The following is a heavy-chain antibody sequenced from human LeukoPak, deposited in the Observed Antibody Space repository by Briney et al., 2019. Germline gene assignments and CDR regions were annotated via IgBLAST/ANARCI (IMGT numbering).Heavy chain of an antibody. Sequence: GGSLRLSCTASGFTFGDYAMSWVRQAPGKGLEWVGFTRSKAYGGTTEYAASVKGRFTISRDDSKSIAYLQMNSLKTEDTAVYYCTRYIGIAAAGNGYWGQGTLVTVSS. J-gene: IGHJ4*02. CDR2: TRSKAYGGTT. V-gene: IGHV3-49*04. D-gene: IGHD6-13*01. CDR3: TRYIGIAAAGNGY. CDR1: GFTFGDYA.